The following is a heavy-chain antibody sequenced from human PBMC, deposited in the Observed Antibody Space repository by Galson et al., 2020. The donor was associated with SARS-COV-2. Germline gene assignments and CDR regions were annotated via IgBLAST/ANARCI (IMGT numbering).Heavy chain of an antibody. CDR1: GFTFDDYA. D-gene: IGHD6-13*01. CDR3: AKDIAGRSSSWPYYYGMDV. CDR2: ISWNSGSI. J-gene: IGHJ6*02. Sequence: GGSLRLSCAASGFTFDDYAMHWVRQAPGKGLEWVSGISWNSGSIGYADSVKGRFTISRDNAKNSLYLQMNSLRAEDTALYYCAKDIAGRSSSWPYYYGMDVWGQGTTVTVSS. V-gene: IGHV3-9*01.